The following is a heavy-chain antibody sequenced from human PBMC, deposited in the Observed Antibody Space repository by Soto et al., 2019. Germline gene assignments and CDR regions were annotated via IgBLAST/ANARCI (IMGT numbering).Heavy chain of an antibody. J-gene: IGHJ4*02. D-gene: IGHD1-26*01. V-gene: IGHV3-23*01. CDR3: AKDPGTYASVGGDY. Sequence: EVQLLESGGGLVQPGGSLRLSCAASGFTFSNYAMSWVRQAPGKGLEWVSTISGAGGATFYADSVKGRFTISRDNSKSTLSLQLNSLRAEDTAIYYCAKDPGTYASVGGDYWGQGTLVTVSS. CDR2: ISGAGGAT. CDR1: GFTFSNYA.